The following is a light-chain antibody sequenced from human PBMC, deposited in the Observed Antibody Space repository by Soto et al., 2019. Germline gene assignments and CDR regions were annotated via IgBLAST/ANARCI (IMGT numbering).Light chain of an antibody. CDR1: SSDVGAYNY. CDR3: CPYAGGYNHV. V-gene: IGLV2-14*01. J-gene: IGLJ1*01. Sequence: QSVLTQPASVSGSPGQSITISCTGTSSDVGAYNYVSWYQQYPGKAPKLMIYGVTNRPSGVSNRFSGSKTGNTASLTISGLQAEDEADYYCCPYAGGYNHVFGNGNKVTV. CDR2: GVT.